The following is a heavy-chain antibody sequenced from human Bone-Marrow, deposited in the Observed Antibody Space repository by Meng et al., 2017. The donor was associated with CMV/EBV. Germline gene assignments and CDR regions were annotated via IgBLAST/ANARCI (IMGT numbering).Heavy chain of an antibody. CDR1: VTFSTYW. CDR2: INTDGRST. V-gene: IGHV3-74*01. D-gene: IGHD3-22*01. Sequence: VTFSTYWMHWVRRAPGKGLVWVLRINTDGRSTSYADSVEGRFTISRDNAKNTLYLQMNRLRDEDTAVYYCARDGWGNYDSSGYYNHWGQGTLVTVSS. J-gene: IGHJ4*02. CDR3: ARDGWGNYDSSGYYNH.